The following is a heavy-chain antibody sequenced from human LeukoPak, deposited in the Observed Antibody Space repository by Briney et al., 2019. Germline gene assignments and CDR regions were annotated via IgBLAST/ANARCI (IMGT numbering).Heavy chain of an antibody. Sequence: GEALKISCKGSRYSFTNYWIGWVRQMPRKGREWMGIVFPGDSDTRYSPSFQGQVTISADKSISTAYLQWSSLKASDTAMYYCARLLTSGSNIRDWFDPWGQGTLVTVSS. CDR2: VFPGDSDT. J-gene: IGHJ5*02. CDR1: RYSFTNYW. D-gene: IGHD3-16*01. CDR3: ARLLTSGSNIRDWFDP. V-gene: IGHV5-51*01.